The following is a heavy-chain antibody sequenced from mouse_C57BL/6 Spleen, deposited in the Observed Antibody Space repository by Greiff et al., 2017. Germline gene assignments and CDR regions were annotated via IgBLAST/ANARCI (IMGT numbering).Heavy chain of an antibody. CDR2: ISSGSSTI. Sequence: EVQVVESGGGLVKPGGSLKLSCAASGFTFSDYGMHWVRQAPEKGLEWVAYISSGSSTIYYADTVKGRFTISRDNAKNTLFLQMTSLRSEDTAMYYCARAHYYGSSLFAYWGQGTLVTVSA. CDR1: GFTFSDYG. V-gene: IGHV5-17*01. D-gene: IGHD1-1*01. CDR3: ARAHYYGSSLFAY. J-gene: IGHJ3*01.